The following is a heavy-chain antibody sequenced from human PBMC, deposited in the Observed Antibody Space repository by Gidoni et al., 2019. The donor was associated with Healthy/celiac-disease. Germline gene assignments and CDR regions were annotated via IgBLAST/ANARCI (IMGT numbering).Heavy chain of an antibody. V-gene: IGHV4-39*01. CDR2: IYYSGST. Sequence: QLQLQESGPGLVKPSETLSPTCTVSGGSISSSSYYWGWIRQPPGKGLEWIGSIYYSGSTYYNPSLKSRVTISVDTSKNQFSLKLSSVTAADTAVYYCARHRAGYCSVGSYYSSPPYYYYYYGMDVWGQGTTVTVSS. D-gene: IGHD2-15*01. CDR1: GGSISSSSYY. CDR3: ARHRAGYCSVGSYYSSPPYYYYYYGMDV. J-gene: IGHJ6*02.